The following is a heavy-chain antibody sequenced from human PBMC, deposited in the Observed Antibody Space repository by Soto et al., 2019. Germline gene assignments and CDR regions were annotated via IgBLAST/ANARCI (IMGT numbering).Heavy chain of an antibody. CDR2: IHYTGST. Sequence: QVQLQESGPGLVKPSETLSLTCTVSGGFITDYYWNWIRQPPGKELEWIGYIHYTGSTNYNPSLQSRVTISLDMSKNQFSLKMSSVTAADTAVYHCARIGQLRAGYNPFDYWGQGILVTVSS. V-gene: IGHV4-59*01. D-gene: IGHD5-12*01. CDR3: ARIGQLRAGYNPFDY. J-gene: IGHJ4*02. CDR1: GGFITDYY.